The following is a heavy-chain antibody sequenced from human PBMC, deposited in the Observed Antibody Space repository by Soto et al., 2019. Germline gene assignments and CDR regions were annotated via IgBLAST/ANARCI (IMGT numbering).Heavy chain of an antibody. V-gene: IGHV3-11*05. Sequence: QVELVESGGGLVKPGGSLRLSCAASGFTFSDHYMSWIRQAPGKGLEWLSYISGSNTYTDYADSVKGRFTISRDNARNSLFLQMNSLRADDTAVYYCARSMKGGKNFDYWGQGTQVTVSS. CDR2: ISGSNTYT. D-gene: IGHD1-26*01. CDR3: ARSMKGGKNFDY. J-gene: IGHJ4*02. CDR1: GFTFSDHY.